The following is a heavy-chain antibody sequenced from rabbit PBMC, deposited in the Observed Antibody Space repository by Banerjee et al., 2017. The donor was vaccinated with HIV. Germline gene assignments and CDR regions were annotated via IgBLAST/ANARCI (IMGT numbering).Heavy chain of an antibody. V-gene: IGHV1S40*01. CDR3: ARDLTDVIGWNFGW. Sequence: WVRQAPGKGLEWIACIDTGSSSGFTYSATWATGRFTISKTSSTTVTLQMTSLTVADTATYFCARDLTDVIGWNFGWWGPGTLVTVS. D-gene: IGHD1-1*01. CDR2: IDTGSSSGFT. J-gene: IGHJ4*01.